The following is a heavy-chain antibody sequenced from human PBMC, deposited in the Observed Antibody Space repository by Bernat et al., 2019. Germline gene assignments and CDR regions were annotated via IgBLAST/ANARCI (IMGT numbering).Heavy chain of an antibody. Sequence: EVQLVESGGGLVKPGGSLRLSCAASGFTFSNAWMSWVRQAPGKGLEWVGRIKSKTDGGTTDYAAPVKGRFTISRDDSKNTLYLQMNSLKTEDTAVYYCTTSRYCSGGSCYSGRFDYWGQGTLVTVSS. J-gene: IGHJ4*02. CDR1: GFTFSNAW. D-gene: IGHD2-15*01. V-gene: IGHV3-15*01. CDR2: IKSKTDGGTT. CDR3: TTSRYCSGGSCYSGRFDY.